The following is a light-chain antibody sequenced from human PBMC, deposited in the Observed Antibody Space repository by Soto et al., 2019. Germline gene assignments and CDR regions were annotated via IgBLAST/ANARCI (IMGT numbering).Light chain of an antibody. CDR2: KAS. CDR3: QQYKSYAWT. CDR1: QNIIFY. J-gene: IGKJ1*01. V-gene: IGKV1-5*03. Sequence: IHMPQSPSTLSASVGDRVTITCRASQNIIFYLNWYQQKPGKAPKLLIYKASTLEGGVPSRFSGSGSGTEFTLTISSLQSDDFATYYCQQYKSYAWTFGQGTKVDIK.